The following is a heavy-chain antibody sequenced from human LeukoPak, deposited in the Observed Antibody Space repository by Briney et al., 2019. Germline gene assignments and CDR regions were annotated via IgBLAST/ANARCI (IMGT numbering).Heavy chain of an antibody. Sequence: AASVKVSCEASGYTFTGYYMHWVRQAPGQGLEWMGWINPNSGGTNYAQKFQGRVTMTRDTSISTAYMELSRLRSDDTAVYYCARDILGYCSSTSCYDDAFDIWGQGTMVTVSS. V-gene: IGHV1-2*02. CDR1: GYTFTGYY. J-gene: IGHJ3*02. CDR3: ARDILGYCSSTSCYDDAFDI. D-gene: IGHD2-2*01. CDR2: INPNSGGT.